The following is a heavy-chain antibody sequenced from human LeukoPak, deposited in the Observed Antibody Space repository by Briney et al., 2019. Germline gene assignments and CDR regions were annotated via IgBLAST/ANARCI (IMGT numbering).Heavy chain of an antibody. D-gene: IGHD3-10*01. Sequence: SETLSLTCTVSGGSISSYYWSWIRQPPGKGLEWIGYIYYSGSTNYNPSLKSRVTISVDTSKNQFSLKLSSVAAADTAVYYCASSGTYGPEFDYWGQGTLVTVSS. CDR2: IYYSGST. CDR1: GGSISSYY. J-gene: IGHJ4*02. V-gene: IGHV4-59*01. CDR3: ASSGTYGPEFDY.